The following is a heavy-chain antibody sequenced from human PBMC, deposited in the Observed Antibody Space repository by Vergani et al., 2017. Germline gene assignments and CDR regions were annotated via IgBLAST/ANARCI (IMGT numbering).Heavy chain of an antibody. V-gene: IGHV1-2*02. CDR2: INPNSGGK. CDR1: GYTFTGYY. CDR3: ARGIGSGWNGAGGED. Sequence: QVQLVQSGAEVKKPGASVKVSCKASGYTFTGYYMHWVRQAPGQGLEWMGWINPNSGGKKYAQKFQGRVTMTRDTSISTAYMELSRLRTDDTAVYYCARGIGSGWNGAGGEDWGQGTLVTVSS. D-gene: IGHD6-19*01. J-gene: IGHJ4*02.